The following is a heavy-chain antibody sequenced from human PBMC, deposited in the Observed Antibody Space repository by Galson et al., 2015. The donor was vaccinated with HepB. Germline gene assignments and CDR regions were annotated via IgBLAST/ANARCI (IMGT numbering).Heavy chain of an antibody. J-gene: IGHJ6*02. D-gene: IGHD6-13*01. CDR1: GGTFSSYA. CDR3: ARLGSGFGSWYRTSNYYYYGMDV. Sequence: SVKVSCKASGGTFSSYAISWVRQAPGQGLEWMGGIIPIFGTANYAQKFKGRVTITADESTSTAYMELSSLRSEDTAVYYCARLGSGFGSWYRTSNYYYYGMDVWGQGTTVTVSS. CDR2: IIPIFGTA. V-gene: IGHV1-69*13.